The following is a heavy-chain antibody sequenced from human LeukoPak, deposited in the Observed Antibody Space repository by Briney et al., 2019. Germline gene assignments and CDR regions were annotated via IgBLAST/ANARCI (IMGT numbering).Heavy chain of an antibody. Sequence: SQTLSLTCAVPGGSLSSGGYCWSWVRQPRGKGLEWIGYIDHSGSTYYNPSLKSRLTISVDRSKNQFSLKLSSVTAAATAVYYCARVVPAASNYYYYYGMDVWGQGTTVTVSS. D-gene: IGHD2-2*01. CDR2: IDHSGST. CDR3: ARVVPAASNYYYYYGMDV. V-gene: IGHV4-30-2*01. CDR1: GGSLSSGGYC. J-gene: IGHJ6*02.